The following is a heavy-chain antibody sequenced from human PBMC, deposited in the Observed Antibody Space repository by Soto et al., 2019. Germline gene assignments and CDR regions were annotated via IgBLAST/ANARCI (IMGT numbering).Heavy chain of an antibody. CDR1: GYTFTSYD. V-gene: IGHV1-8*01. D-gene: IGHD3-9*01. J-gene: IGHJ4*02. Sequence: ASEKVSCKASGYTFTSYDINWVRQATGQGLEWMGWMNPNSGNTGYAQKFQGRVTMTEDTSTDTAYMELSSLRSEDTAVYYCATSVLRYFDWLPEIWGQGTLVTVSS. CDR2: MNPNSGNT. CDR3: ATSVLRYFDWLPEI.